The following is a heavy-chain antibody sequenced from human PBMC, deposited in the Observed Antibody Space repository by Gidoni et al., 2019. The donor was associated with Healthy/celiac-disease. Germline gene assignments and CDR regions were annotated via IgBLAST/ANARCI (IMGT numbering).Heavy chain of an antibody. J-gene: IGHJ4*02. CDR1: GYTFTSYA. CDR2: INAGNGNT. CDR3: ARDLRSSGGFDY. D-gene: IGHD6-6*01. V-gene: IGHV1-3*01. Sequence: QVQLVQSGAEVKKPGASVKVSCKASGYTFTSYAMHWVRQAPGQRLEWMGWINAGNGNTKYSQKFQGRVTITRDTSASTAYMELSSLRSEDTAVYYCARDLRSSGGFDYWGQGTLVTVSS.